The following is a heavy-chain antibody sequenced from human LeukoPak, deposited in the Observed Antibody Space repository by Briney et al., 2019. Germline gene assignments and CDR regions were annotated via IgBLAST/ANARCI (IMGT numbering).Heavy chain of an antibody. D-gene: IGHD5-24*01. J-gene: IGHJ3*02. CDR3: ARVVMATPRAFDI. V-gene: IGHV5-51*01. CDR1: GYSFTSYW. CDR2: IYPGDSDT. Sequence: GESLKISCKGSGYSFTSYWIGWVRQMPGKGLEWMGIIYPGDSDTRYSPSFQGQVTISADKSISTAYLQWGSLKASDTAMYYCARVVMATPRAFDIWGQGTMVTVSS.